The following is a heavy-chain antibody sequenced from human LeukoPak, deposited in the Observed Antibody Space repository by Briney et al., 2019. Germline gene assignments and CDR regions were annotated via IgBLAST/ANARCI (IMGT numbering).Heavy chain of an antibody. CDR2: INHSGST. CDR1: GGSFSGYY. J-gene: IGHJ4*02. Sequence: SETLSLTCAVYGGSFSGYYWSWIRQPPGKGLEWIGEINHSGSTNYNPSLKSRVTISVDTSKNQFSLELSSVTAADTAVYYCASNIVATTCFDYWGQGTLVTVSS. CDR3: ASNIVATTCFDY. V-gene: IGHV4-34*01. D-gene: IGHD5-12*01.